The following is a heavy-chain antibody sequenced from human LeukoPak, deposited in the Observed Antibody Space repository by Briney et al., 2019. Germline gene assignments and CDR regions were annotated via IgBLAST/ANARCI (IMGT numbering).Heavy chain of an antibody. V-gene: IGHV3-74*01. CDR3: AREARSYAPIGWYSQH. D-gene: IGHD2-2*01. CDR1: GFTFSSYW. J-gene: IGHJ1*01. CDR2: INSDGSST. Sequence: PGGSLRLSCAASGFTFSSYWMHWVRQAPGKGLVWVSRINSDGSSTSYADSVKGRFTISRDNSRNTLYLQMNSLRAEDTAVYYCAREARSYAPIGWYSQHWGQGTLVTVSS.